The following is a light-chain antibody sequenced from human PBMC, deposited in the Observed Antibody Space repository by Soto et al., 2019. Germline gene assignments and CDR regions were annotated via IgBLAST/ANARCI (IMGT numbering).Light chain of an antibody. V-gene: IGKV3-15*01. Sequence: EIVMTQSPATLSVSPGERATLSCRASQSGSSNLAWYQQKPGQAPRLLIYHASTRATGIPARFSGSGSGTEFTLTISSLQSEDFAVYYCQQYNKWPLTFGGGTKMEIK. J-gene: IGKJ4*01. CDR3: QQYNKWPLT. CDR2: HAS. CDR1: QSGSSN.